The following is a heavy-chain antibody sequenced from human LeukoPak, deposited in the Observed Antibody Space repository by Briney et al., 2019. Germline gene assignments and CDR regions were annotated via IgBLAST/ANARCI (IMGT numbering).Heavy chain of an antibody. CDR1: GGSVSSSNYY. J-gene: IGHJ4*02. D-gene: IGHD5-12*01. V-gene: IGHV4-61*01. CDR2: IYYSGTT. CDR3: ARTDIVATIHFDY. Sequence: SETLSLTCTVSGGSVSSSNYYWGWIRQPPGKGLEWIGYIYYSGTTNYNPSLKGRVTISVDTSKNQFSLKLSSVTAADTAVYYCARTDIVATIHFDYWGQGTLVTVSS.